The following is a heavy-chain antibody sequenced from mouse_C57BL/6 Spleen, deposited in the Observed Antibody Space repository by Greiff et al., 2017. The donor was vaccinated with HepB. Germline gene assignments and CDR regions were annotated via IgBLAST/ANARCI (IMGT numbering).Heavy chain of an antibody. Sequence: EVKLMESGGGLVQPGGSLSLSCAASGFTFTDYYMSWVRQPPWKALEWLGFIRNKANGYTTEYSASVKGRFTISRDNSQSILYLQMNALRAEDSATYYCARFDGYSFAYWGQGTLVTVSA. J-gene: IGHJ3*01. D-gene: IGHD2-3*01. CDR3: ARFDGYSFAY. V-gene: IGHV7-3*01. CDR2: IRNKANGYTT. CDR1: GFTFTDYY.